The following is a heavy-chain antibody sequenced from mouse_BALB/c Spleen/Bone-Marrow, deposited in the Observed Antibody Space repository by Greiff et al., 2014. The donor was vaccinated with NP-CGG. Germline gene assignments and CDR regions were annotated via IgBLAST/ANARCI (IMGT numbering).Heavy chain of an antibody. D-gene: IGHD1-1*01. Sequence: VQLQQSGAELVKPGASVKLSCTASGFNIKDTDMHWVKQRPEQGLEWIGRIDPANGNTKYDPKFQGKATITADTSSNTAYLQLSSLTSEDTAVYYCASYYYGSSGFAYWGQGTLVTVSA. CDR1: GFNIKDTD. V-gene: IGHV14-3*02. J-gene: IGHJ3*01. CDR2: IDPANGNT. CDR3: ASYYYGSSGFAY.